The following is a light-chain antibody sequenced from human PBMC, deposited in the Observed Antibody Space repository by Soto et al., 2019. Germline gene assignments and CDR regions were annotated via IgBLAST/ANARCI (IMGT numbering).Light chain of an antibody. CDR2: EVR. V-gene: IGLV2-14*01. J-gene: IGLJ3*02. CDR1: SSDVGSYNY. Sequence: QSALTQPASVSGSPGQSITISCTGTSSDVGSYNYVSWYQQHPGKAPKLMIYEVRNRPSGVSDRFSGSKSGNTASLTISGLQAEDEADYYCSSDTSTATRVFGGGTKLTVL. CDR3: SSDTSTATRV.